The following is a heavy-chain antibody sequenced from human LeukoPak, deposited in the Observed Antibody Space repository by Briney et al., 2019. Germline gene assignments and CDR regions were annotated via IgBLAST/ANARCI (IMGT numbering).Heavy chain of an antibody. V-gene: IGHV1-46*01. Sequence: ASVKVSCKTSGYTFISHHLHWVRQAPGQGLEWMGVINPYFGTTIYAQNFQGRVTMTRDMSTSTVYMELNGLRSEDTAIFYCARDRSGSPSSSWYLWNYYFMDVWGKGTTVTVSS. CDR1: GYTFISHH. CDR2: INPYFGTT. J-gene: IGHJ6*03. D-gene: IGHD6-13*01. CDR3: ARDRSGSPSSSWYLWNYYFMDV.